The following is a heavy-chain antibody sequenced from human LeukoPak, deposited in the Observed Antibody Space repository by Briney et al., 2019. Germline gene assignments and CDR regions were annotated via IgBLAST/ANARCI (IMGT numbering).Heavy chain of an antibody. CDR1: GLTFSTYTM. CDR3: ATGDNYRFDY. Sequence: GSLRLSCAASGLTFSTYTMSWVHQPPGKGLEWIGEVHHSGSTNYNPSLKSRVILLIDKSMNLVSLKLSFVTAADTAVYYCATGDNYRFDYWGQGTLVTVSS. J-gene: IGHJ4*02. D-gene: IGHD5-24*01. V-gene: IGHV4-4*02. CDR2: VHHSGST.